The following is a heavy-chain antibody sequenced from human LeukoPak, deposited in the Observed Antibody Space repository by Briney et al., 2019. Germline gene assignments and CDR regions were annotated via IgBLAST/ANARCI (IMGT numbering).Heavy chain of an antibody. CDR2: IYYTGTT. CDR1: GDSISSNY. V-gene: IGHV4-59*01. CDR3: ARGDSRWSTHFIFKS. J-gene: IGHJ5*02. Sequence: PSVTLSLTCTVSGDSISSNYWSWSRQPPGKGLEWIGYIYYTGTTNYNPSLKSRVTISVDTSKNQFSLKLNSVTAADTAVYFCARGDSRWSTHFIFKSWGQGTLVTVSS. D-gene: IGHD6-13*01.